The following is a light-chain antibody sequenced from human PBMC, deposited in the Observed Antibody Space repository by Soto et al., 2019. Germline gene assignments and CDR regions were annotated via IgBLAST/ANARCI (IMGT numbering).Light chain of an antibody. J-gene: IGKJ5*01. CDR1: QSVSSGY. CDR3: QQYSSSPSIT. Sequence: GLTQSPGTLSLSPGERATLYCRASQSVSSGYLAWYQQKPGQAPRLLIYGASTRATGIPDRFSGSGSGTDFTLTISRLEPEDFAVYYCQQYSSSPSITFGQGTRLEIK. V-gene: IGKV3-20*01. CDR2: GAS.